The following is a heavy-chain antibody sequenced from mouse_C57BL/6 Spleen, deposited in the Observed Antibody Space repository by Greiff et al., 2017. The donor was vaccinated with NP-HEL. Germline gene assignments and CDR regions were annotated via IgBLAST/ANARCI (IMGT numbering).Heavy chain of an antibody. J-gene: IGHJ1*03. CDR3: ARSLYYYGSSYPWYFDV. V-gene: IGHV1-54*01. CDR1: GSAFPISL. D-gene: IGHD1-1*01. Sequence: QFRLQQSGAELVGPGTSVKVSCKASGSAFPISLMGWLKRRPGRGLGWIGVFNPGSGGTNYNEKFKGKATLTADKSSSTAYMQLSSLTSEDSAVYFCARSLYYYGSSYPWYFDVWGTGTTVTVSS. CDR2: FNPGSGGT.